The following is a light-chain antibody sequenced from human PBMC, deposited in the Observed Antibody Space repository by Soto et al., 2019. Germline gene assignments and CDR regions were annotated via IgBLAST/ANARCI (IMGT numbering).Light chain of an antibody. CDR2: GAT. Sequence: EIVMTQSPATLSLSPGERATLSCRASQSVSSRYLAWYQQKLGQAPRLLISGATTRAAGIPARFSGGGSGTECTLTITSLQSEDVAVYYCQQYNHWPRTFGQGTKVDI. CDR1: QSVSSRY. J-gene: IGKJ1*01. CDR3: QQYNHWPRT. V-gene: IGKV3-15*01.